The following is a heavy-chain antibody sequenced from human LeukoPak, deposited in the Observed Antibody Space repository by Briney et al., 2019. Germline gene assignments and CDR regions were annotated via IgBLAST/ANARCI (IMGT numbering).Heavy chain of an antibody. Sequence: VASVKVSCKASGNTFTDYYMHWVRQAPGQGLEWMGWISAYNGNTNYAQKLQGRVTMTTDTSTSTAYMELRSLRSDDTAVYYCARRPEVVDPYYYYYYMDVWGKGTTVTVSS. CDR1: GNTFTDYY. CDR3: ARRPEVVDPYYYYYYMDV. V-gene: IGHV1-18*04. CDR2: ISAYNGNT. D-gene: IGHD2-15*01. J-gene: IGHJ6*03.